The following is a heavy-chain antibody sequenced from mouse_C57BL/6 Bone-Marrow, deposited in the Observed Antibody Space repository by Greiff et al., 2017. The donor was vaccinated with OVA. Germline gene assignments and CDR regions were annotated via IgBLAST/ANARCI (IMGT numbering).Heavy chain of an antibody. V-gene: IGHV1-4*01. CDR3: ARGGYSDYAMDY. CDR1: GYTFTSYT. D-gene: IGHD2-12*01. J-gene: IGHJ4*01. CDR2: INPSSGYT. Sequence: QVQLQQSGAELARPGASVKMSCKASGYTFTSYTMHWVKQRPGQGLEWIGDINPSSGYTKYNQKFKDKATLTVDKSSSTAYMQLRSLTSEDSAVDYYARGGYSDYAMDYEGRGNSVTVTS.